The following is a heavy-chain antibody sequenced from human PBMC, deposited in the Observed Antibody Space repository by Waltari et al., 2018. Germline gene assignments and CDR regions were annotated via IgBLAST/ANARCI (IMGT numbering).Heavy chain of an antibody. V-gene: IGHV4-39*01. Sequence: QVQLQQWGPGLVKPSETLSLTCIVSGASISISSRDYWGWIRQPPGKGLEWIGSIYSGGATHYTPSLTSRVTLSVDTSKNQFSLRLRSVTAADTAVYYCARYIVGTMVDYWSPGTLVTVSS. J-gene: IGHJ4*02. D-gene: IGHD2-21*01. CDR3: ARYIVGTMVDY. CDR1: GASISISSRDY. CDR2: IYSGGAT.